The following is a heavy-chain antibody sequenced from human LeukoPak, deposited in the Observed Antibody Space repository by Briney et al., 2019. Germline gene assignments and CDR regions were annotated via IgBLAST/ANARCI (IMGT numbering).Heavy chain of an antibody. Sequence: ASVKVSCKVSGYTLTELSMHWVRQAPGKGLEWMGGFDPEDGETIYAQKFQGRVTMTEDTSTDTAYMELSSLRSEDTAVYYCARVAGYCSSTSCYPNWFDPWGQGTLVTVSS. V-gene: IGHV1-24*01. CDR2: FDPEDGET. D-gene: IGHD2-2*01. CDR1: GYTLTELS. J-gene: IGHJ5*02. CDR3: ARVAGYCSSTSCYPNWFDP.